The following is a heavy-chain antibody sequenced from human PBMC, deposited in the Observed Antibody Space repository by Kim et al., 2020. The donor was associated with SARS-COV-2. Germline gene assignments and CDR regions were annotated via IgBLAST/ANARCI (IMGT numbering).Heavy chain of an antibody. D-gene: IGHD5-12*01. Sequence: SDTLSLTCTVSGGSIRSDSYYWGWIRQPPGKGLEWTGSIYYSGSTYYNPSLKSRVTISVDTSKNQFSLKLSSVTAADTAVYYCARLRGYSGYEIDYWGQGTLVTVSS. CDR2: IYYSGST. V-gene: IGHV4-39*07. J-gene: IGHJ4*02. CDR3: ARLRGYSGYEIDY. CDR1: GGSIRSDSYY.